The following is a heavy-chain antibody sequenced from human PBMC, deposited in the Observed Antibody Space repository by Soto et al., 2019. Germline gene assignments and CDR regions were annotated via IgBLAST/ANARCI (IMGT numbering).Heavy chain of an antibody. CDR2: LWGDGNNK. CDR1: GFTFSNYG. Sequence: QVQLVESGGGVVQPGRSLRLSCAASGFTFSNYGMHWVSQAPGKGLEWVALLWGDGNNKYYADSEKGRSTISRDNSENTLYLQMNTLSGEDTAVYYCARPIGGGAFDIWGQGTMVTVSS. J-gene: IGHJ3*02. D-gene: IGHD3-10*01. V-gene: IGHV3-33*01. CDR3: ARPIGGGAFDI.